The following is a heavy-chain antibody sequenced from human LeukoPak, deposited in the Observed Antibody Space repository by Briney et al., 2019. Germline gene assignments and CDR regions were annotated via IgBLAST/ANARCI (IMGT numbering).Heavy chain of an antibody. D-gene: IGHD3-22*01. Sequence: APVKVSCKASGFTFTSSAVQWVRQARGQRLEWIGWIVVGSGNTNYAQKFQERVTITRDMSTSTAYMELSSLRSEDTAVYYCAAGRYTYYYDSSGYCYFDYWGQGTLVTVSS. J-gene: IGHJ4*02. CDR1: GFTFTSSA. CDR2: IVVGSGNT. V-gene: IGHV1-58*01. CDR3: AAGRYTYYYDSSGYCYFDY.